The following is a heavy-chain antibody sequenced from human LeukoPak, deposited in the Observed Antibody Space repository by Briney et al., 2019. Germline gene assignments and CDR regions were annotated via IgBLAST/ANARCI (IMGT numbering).Heavy chain of an antibody. V-gene: IGHV1-18*01. Sequence: ASVKVSCKASGYTFTSYGISWVRQAPGQGLEWMGWISAYNGNTNYAQKLQGRVTMTTDTSTSTAYMELRSLRSDDTAVYYCARVRSYGSGSYSYYFDYWGQGTLVTASS. CDR2: ISAYNGNT. CDR3: ARVRSYGSGSYSYYFDY. D-gene: IGHD3-10*01. J-gene: IGHJ4*02. CDR1: GYTFTSYG.